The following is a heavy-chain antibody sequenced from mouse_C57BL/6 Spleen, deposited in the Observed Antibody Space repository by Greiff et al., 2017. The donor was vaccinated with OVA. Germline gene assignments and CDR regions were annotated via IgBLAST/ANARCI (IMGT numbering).Heavy chain of an antibody. CDR2: INPNNGGT. Sequence: EVQLQQSGPELLKPGASVKISCKASGYTFTDYYMNWVKQSHGKSLEWIGDINPNNGGTSYNQKFKGKATLTVDKSSSTAYMELRSLTSEDSAVYYCARKELRLRGFAYWGQGTLVTVSA. D-gene: IGHD3-2*02. CDR3: ARKELRLRGFAY. V-gene: IGHV1-26*01. J-gene: IGHJ3*01. CDR1: GYTFTDYY.